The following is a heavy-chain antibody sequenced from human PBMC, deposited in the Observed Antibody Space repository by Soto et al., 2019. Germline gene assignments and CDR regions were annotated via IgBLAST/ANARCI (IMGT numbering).Heavy chain of an antibody. Sequence: GGSLRLSCAASGFTFSSYAMSWVRQAPGKGLEWVSAISGSGGSTYYADSVKGRFTISRDNSKNTLYLQMNSLRAEDTAVYYCAKSSWDYYDSSGYYPFDYWGQGTLVTVSS. V-gene: IGHV3-23*01. CDR3: AKSSWDYYDSSGYYPFDY. J-gene: IGHJ4*02. CDR1: GFTFSSYA. D-gene: IGHD3-22*01. CDR2: ISGSGGST.